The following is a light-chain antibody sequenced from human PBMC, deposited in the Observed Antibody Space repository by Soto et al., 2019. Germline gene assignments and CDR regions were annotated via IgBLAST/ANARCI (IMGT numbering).Light chain of an antibody. CDR3: QQYNNWPRT. CDR1: QSVSSN. Sequence: EIVMTHSPATPSVSPGERASLGCSASQSVSSNLAWYEHKPGRAPRLLIYGASTRATGIPARFSGSGSGTEFTLTIRGLQSEDFAVYYCQQYNNWPRTFGQGTKVDIK. CDR2: GAS. V-gene: IGKV3-15*01. J-gene: IGKJ1*01.